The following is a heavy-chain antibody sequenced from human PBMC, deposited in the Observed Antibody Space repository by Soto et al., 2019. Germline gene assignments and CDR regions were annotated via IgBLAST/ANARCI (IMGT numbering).Heavy chain of an antibody. CDR1: GYSISSGYY. J-gene: IGHJ6*02. Sequence: PSETLSLTCALSGYSISSGYYWGWIRQPPGKGLEWIGNIYHSGSTYYNPSLKSRVTISVDTSKNQFSLKLSSVTAADTAVYYCATDRKEDDYYYYGMDVWGQGTTVTVSS. CDR3: ATDRKEDDYYYYGMDV. CDR2: IYHSGST. V-gene: IGHV4-38-2*02.